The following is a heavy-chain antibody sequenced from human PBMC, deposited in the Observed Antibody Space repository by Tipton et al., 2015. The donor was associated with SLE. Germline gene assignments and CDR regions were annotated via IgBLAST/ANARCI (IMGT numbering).Heavy chain of an antibody. V-gene: IGHV3-NL1*01. CDR2: IYSGGST. J-gene: IGHJ4*02. CDR1: GFTFSTSA. CDR3: AREGLSGYEQGLDY. D-gene: IGHD5-12*01. Sequence: SLRLSCVASGFTFSTSAMHWVRQAPGKGLEWVSGIYSGGSTYYADSVKGRFTISRDNSKNTLYLQMNSLRAEDTAVYYCAREGLSGYEQGLDYWGQGTLVTVSS.